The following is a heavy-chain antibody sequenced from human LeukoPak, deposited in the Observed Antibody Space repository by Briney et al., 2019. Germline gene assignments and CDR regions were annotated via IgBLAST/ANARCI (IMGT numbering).Heavy chain of an antibody. D-gene: IGHD2-2*01. V-gene: IGHV3-23*01. CDR2: ISGYGADT. CDR1: GFTFDSYA. J-gene: IGHJ5*02. Sequence: PGGSLRLSCAASGFTFDSYAMSWVRQAPGKGLEWVSTISGYGADTFYAESVKGRFTISRDNSKNTLYLKVNSLRVEDTAIYYCARIGHDLYQTFDLWGNGNLITVSS. CDR3: ARIGHDLYQTFDL.